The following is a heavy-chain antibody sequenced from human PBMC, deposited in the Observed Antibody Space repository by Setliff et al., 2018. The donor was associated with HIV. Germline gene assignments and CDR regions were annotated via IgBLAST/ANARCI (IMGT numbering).Heavy chain of an antibody. V-gene: IGHV4-59*01. CDR2: IYYSGST. Sequence: PSETLSLTCTVSGGSINNYYWSWIRQPPGKGLEWIGFIYYSGSTNYNPSLKSRVTISIDTSKNQFSLKLSSVTPADTAVYYCASHAPYTSSWNAAAFDIWGQGTMVTVSS. J-gene: IGHJ3*02. CDR1: GGSINNYY. CDR3: ASHAPYTSSWNAAAFDI. D-gene: IGHD6-13*01.